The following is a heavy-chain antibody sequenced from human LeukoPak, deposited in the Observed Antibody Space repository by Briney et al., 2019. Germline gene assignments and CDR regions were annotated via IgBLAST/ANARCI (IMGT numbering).Heavy chain of an antibody. CDR3: ARVTTTVVTRFDY. CDR1: GYTFTGYY. V-gene: IGHV1-2*02. CDR2: INPNSGGT. Sequence: GASVKVSCKASGYTFTGYYMHWVRQAPGQGLEWMGWINPNSGGTNYAQKFQGRVTMTRDTSISTAYMELSRLRSDDTAVYYCARVTTTVVTRFDYWGQGTLVTVSS. J-gene: IGHJ4*02. D-gene: IGHD4-23*01.